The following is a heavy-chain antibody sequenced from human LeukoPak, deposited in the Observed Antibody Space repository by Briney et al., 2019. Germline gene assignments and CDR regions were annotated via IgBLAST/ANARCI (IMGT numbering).Heavy chain of an antibody. D-gene: IGHD1-26*01. CDR2: ISGSGDGT. V-gene: IGHV3-23*01. J-gene: IGHJ4*02. CDR3: AKDESYYRGRQVDY. Sequence: GGSLRLSCAASGFTFSSYVMSWVRQTPGKGLEWVSGISGSGDGTYYADSVKGRFTISRDNSKNTLFLQMDSLRAEDTAVYYCAKDESYYRGRQVDYWGQGTLVTVSS. CDR1: GFTFSSYV.